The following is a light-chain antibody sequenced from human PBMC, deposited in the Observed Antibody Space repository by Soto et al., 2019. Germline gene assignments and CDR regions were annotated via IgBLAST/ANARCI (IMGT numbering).Light chain of an antibody. CDR2: DVS. Sequence: EIVMTQSPATLSVSLGERATLSFRASQSLSSTVAWYQQKPGQAPRLLIYDVSNRATGIPARFSGSGSGTDFTLTISSLEPEDFAIYYCQQRNYWQVTFGQGTKVDI. CDR3: QQRNYWQVT. CDR1: QSLSST. J-gene: IGKJ1*01. V-gene: IGKV3-11*01.